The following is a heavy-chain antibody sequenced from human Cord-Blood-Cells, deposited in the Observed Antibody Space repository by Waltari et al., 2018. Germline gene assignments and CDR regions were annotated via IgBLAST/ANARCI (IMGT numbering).Heavy chain of an antibody. CDR2: IYYSGST. V-gene: IGHV4-59*01. Sequence: QVQLQESGPGLVKPSETLSLTCTVSGGSISSYYWSWIRQPPGKGLEWIGYIYYSGSTNYTPSLKSRVTISVDTSKNQFSLKLSSVTAADTAVYYCARGSNSGYDLDYWGQGTLVTVSS. D-gene: IGHD5-12*01. J-gene: IGHJ4*02. CDR3: ARGSNSGYDLDY. CDR1: GGSISSYY.